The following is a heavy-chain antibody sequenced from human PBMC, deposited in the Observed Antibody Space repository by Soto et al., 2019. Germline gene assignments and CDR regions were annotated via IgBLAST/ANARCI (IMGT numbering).Heavy chain of an antibody. V-gene: IGHV3-23*01. J-gene: IGHJ3*02. CDR1: GFTFSSYA. CDR2: ISGNGAST. Sequence: GGSLSLSCAASGFTFSSYAMSWVRQAPGKGLEWVSGISGNGASTYYADSVKGRFTISRDNSKNTLYLQMNSLRAEDTAVYYCAGFWSGYSRVFDIWGQGTMVTVSS. D-gene: IGHD3-3*01. CDR3: AGFWSGYSRVFDI.